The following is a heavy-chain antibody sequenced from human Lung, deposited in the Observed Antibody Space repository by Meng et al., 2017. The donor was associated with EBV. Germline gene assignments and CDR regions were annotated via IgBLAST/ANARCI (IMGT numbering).Heavy chain of an antibody. V-gene: IGHV3-15*01. D-gene: IGHD4-23*01. CDR3: TRWSYGGTAY. J-gene: IGHJ4*02. CDR1: GFTFSNAW. Sequence: VQLVESGGGLVKPGGSLRLSCAASGFTFSNAWMSWVRQAPGKGLEWVGRIKSKTDGGTTDYAAPVKGRFTISRDDSKNMLYLQMNSLKSDDTAVYYCTRWSYGGTAYWGQGTLVTVSS. CDR2: IKSKTDGGTT.